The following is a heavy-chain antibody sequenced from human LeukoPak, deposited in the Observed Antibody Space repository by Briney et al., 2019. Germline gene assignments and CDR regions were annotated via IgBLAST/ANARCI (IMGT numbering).Heavy chain of an antibody. V-gene: IGHV5-51*01. J-gene: IGHJ4*02. D-gene: IGHD6-19*01. Sequence: GESLKISCKVSGYRFTTFWIGWVRQVPGKGLEWMAIIYPGESDVRYSPSFEGRVTISVDKSISTAYLQWSRLEAPDTAMYYCVRASASGWYYFDYWGLGTLVTVSS. CDR2: IYPGESDV. CDR1: GYRFTTFW. CDR3: VRASASGWYYFDY.